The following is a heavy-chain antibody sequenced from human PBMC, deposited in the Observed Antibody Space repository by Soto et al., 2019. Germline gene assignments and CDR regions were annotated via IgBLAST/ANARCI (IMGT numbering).Heavy chain of an antibody. CDR1: GFTVSSNY. CDR2: IYSGGST. J-gene: IGHJ4*02. V-gene: IGHV3-53*01. Sequence: GGSLRLSCAASGFTVSSNYMSWVRQAPGKGLEWVSVIYSGGSTYYADSVKGRFTISRDNSKNTLYLQMNSLRAEDTAVYYCARKYCGGDCYSDDDYWGQGTLVTVSS. CDR3: ARKYCGGDCYSDDDY. D-gene: IGHD2-21*02.